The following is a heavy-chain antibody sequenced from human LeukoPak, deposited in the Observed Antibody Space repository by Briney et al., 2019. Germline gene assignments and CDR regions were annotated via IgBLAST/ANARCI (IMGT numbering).Heavy chain of an antibody. V-gene: IGHV3-74*01. Sequence: GGSLRLSCAASGFTFSSYWMHWVRRAPGKGLVWVSRINSDGSSTSYADSVKGRFTISRDNAKNTLYLQMSSLRDEDTAVYYCAYTTNWLGGAFDIWGQGTMVTVSS. CDR2: INSDGSST. CDR1: GFTFSSYW. D-gene: IGHD1-1*01. CDR3: AYTTNWLGGAFDI. J-gene: IGHJ3*02.